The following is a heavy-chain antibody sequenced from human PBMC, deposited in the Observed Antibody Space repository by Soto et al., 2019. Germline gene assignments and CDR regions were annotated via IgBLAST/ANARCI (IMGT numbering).Heavy chain of an antibody. D-gene: IGHD2-15*01. V-gene: IGHV1-69*13. J-gene: IGHJ4*01. Sequence: GASVKVSCKASGGTFSSYAISWVRQAPGQGLEWMGGIIPIFGTANYAQKFQGRVTITADESTSTAYMELSSMRSEDTAVYYCARDSPIGYCSGGSCYGAVDYWG. CDR3: ARDSPIGYCSGGSCYGAVDY. CDR2: IIPIFGTA. CDR1: GGTFSSYA.